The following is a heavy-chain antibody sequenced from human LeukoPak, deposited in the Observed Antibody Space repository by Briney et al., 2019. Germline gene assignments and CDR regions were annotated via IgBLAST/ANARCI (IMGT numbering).Heavy chain of an antibody. CDR2: ISWNSGSI. CDR3: AKSTGTTHFDY. CDR1: GFTFDDYA. D-gene: IGHD4-17*01. Sequence: GRSLRLSCAASGFTFDDYAMHWVRQAPGNGLEWVSGISWNSGSIGYADSVKGRFTISRDNAKNSLYLQMNSLRAEDTALYYCAKSTGTTHFDYWGQGTLVTVSS. J-gene: IGHJ4*02. V-gene: IGHV3-9*01.